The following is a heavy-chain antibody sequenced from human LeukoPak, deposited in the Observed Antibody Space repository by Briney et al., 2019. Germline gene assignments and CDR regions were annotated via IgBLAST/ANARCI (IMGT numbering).Heavy chain of an antibody. CDR1: GFTFDNYA. D-gene: IGHD3-9*01. J-gene: IGHJ4*02. Sequence: GGSLRLSCAASGFTFDNYAMHWVRQAPGKGLEWVSLINRKGCSTYYAESVKGRFTISRDKAKNSLYLKMKSLRVEDTAVYFCALIPYYDILTGSAYYFDYWGQGTLVTVSS. V-gene: IGHV3-43*02. CDR2: INRKGCST. CDR3: ALIPYYDILTGSAYYFDY.